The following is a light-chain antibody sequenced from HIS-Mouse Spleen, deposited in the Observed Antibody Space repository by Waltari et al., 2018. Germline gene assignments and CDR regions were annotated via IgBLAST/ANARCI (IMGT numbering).Light chain of an antibody. Sequence: SYVLTQPPSVSVAPGKTARITCGGNNIGSKSVHWYQQKPGQAPVLVVYDDSDRPSGSPERLSGSNSGNTATLTSSRVEAGDEADYYCQVWDSSSDRVFGTGTKVTVL. J-gene: IGLJ1*01. CDR3: QVWDSSSDRV. CDR1: NIGSKS. V-gene: IGLV3-21*03. CDR2: DDS.